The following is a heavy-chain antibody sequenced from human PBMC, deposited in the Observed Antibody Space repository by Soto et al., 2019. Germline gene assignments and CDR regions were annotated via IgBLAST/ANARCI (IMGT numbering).Heavy chain of an antibody. CDR3: VRESCTAGIFSNWFDP. J-gene: IGHJ5*02. CDR1: GYDFNIYG. Sequence: QEQLVQSGGEVKRPGASVKVSCTAVGYDFNIYGISWVRQAPGQGLEWMGWISGLNGNTRYGVRFQDRVTLTADRATSTSYMEMRSLRPDDTAKYYWVRESCTAGIFSNWFDPWGQGTQVSVS. CDR2: ISGLNGNT. V-gene: IGHV1-18*01. D-gene: IGHD3-9*01.